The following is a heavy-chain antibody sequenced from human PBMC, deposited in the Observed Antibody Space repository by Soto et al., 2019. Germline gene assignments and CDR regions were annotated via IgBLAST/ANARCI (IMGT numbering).Heavy chain of an antibody. D-gene: IGHD3-22*01. CDR1: GGSISSSSYY. CDR2: IYSSGTT. V-gene: IGHV4-39*07. J-gene: IGHJ4*02. CDR3: ARGVVVGLTAPDY. Sequence: QLQLQESGPGLVKPSETLSLTCTVSGGSISSSSYYWGWIRQPPGKGLEWIGSIYSSGTTKYNPSLKSRVTVSVDTSKNQFSLKLSSVTAADTAVYYCARGVVVGLTAPDYWGQGTLVTVSS.